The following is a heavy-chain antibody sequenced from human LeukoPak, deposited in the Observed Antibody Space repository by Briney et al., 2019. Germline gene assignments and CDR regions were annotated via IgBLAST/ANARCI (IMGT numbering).Heavy chain of an antibody. V-gene: IGHV3-23*01. CDR3: AKTPHRLSSEIDH. CDR2: ISADATGT. Sequence: PGGSLRLSCAASGFTFSSYSMNWVRQAPGKGLEWVSIISADATGTYYADSLRGRFAISRDNSKNTLYLQLNSLRAEDTAVYYCAKTPHRLSSEIDHWGQGTLVTVSS. CDR1: GFTFSSYS. J-gene: IGHJ4*02. D-gene: IGHD6-6*01.